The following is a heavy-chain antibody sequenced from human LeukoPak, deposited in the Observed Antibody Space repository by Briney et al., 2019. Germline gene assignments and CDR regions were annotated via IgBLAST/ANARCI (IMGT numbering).Heavy chain of an antibody. CDR3: AREYYYDSSGYLPFQH. CDR1: GFTFNNYW. D-gene: IGHD3-22*01. J-gene: IGHJ1*01. Sequence: GGSLRLSCAASGFTFNNYWMAWVRQAPGKGLEWVANIKGDRSEKFYVDSVKGRFTISRDNAKNSLYLQMNSLRAEDTAVYYCAREYYYDSSGYLPFQHWGQGTLVTVSS. CDR2: IKGDRSEK. V-gene: IGHV3-7*01.